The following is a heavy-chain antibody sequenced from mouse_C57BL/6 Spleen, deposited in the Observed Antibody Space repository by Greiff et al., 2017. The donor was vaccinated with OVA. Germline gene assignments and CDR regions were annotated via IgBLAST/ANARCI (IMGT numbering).Heavy chain of an antibody. D-gene: IGHD2-4*01. Sequence: QVQLKQPGAELVKPGASVKLSCKASGYTFTSYWMHWVKQRPGQGLEWIGMIHPNSGSTNYNEKFKSKATLTVDKSSSTAYMQLSSLTSEDSAVYYCARRGLQDAMDYWGQGTSVTVSS. CDR1: GYTFTSYW. J-gene: IGHJ4*01. CDR2: IHPNSGST. V-gene: IGHV1-64*01. CDR3: ARRGLQDAMDY.